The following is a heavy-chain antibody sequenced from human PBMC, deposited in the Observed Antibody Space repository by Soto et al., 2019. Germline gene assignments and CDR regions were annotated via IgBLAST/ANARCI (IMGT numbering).Heavy chain of an antibody. D-gene: IGHD3-22*01. J-gene: IGHJ4*02. Sequence: SETLSLTCTVSGGSISSYYWSWIRQPPGKGLEWIGYIYYSGSTNYNPSLKSRVTISVDTSKNQFSLKLSSVTAADTAVYYCARSSRSEYYDSSGYYHHFDYWGQGTLVTVSS. CDR1: GGSISSYY. CDR2: IYYSGST. V-gene: IGHV4-59*01. CDR3: ARSSRSEYYDSSGYYHHFDY.